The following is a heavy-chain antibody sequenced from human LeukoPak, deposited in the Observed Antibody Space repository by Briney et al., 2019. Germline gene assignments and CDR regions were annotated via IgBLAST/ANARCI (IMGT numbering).Heavy chain of an antibody. V-gene: IGHV3-33*01. J-gene: IGHJ6*03. CDR3: ARDHRPEIQYFYMDV. Sequence: PGGSLRLSCAASGFSLSNYGIHWVRQAPGKGLECVAALLYDGNTKHYADSVRGRFTISRDISKNTFYVQMNSLTAEDTAVYYSARDHRPEIQYFYMDVWGKGTTVAVSS. CDR2: LLYDGNTK. D-gene: IGHD1-14*01. CDR1: GFSLSNYG.